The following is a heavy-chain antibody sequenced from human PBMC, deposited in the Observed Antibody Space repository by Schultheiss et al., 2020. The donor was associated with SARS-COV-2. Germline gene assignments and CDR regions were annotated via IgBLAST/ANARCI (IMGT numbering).Heavy chain of an antibody. Sequence: GESLKISCAASGFTFSSYAMSWVRQAPGKGLEWVAVISYDGSNKYYADSVKGRFTISRDNSKNTLYLQMNSLRAEDTAVYYYARDRYSSSWLDAFDIWGQGTMVTVSS. V-gene: IGHV3-30*04. CDR2: ISYDGSNK. CDR3: ARDRYSSSWLDAFDI. D-gene: IGHD6-13*01. J-gene: IGHJ3*02. CDR1: GFTFSSYA.